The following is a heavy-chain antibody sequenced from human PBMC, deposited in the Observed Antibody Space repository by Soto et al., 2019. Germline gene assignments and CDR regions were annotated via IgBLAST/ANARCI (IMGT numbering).Heavy chain of an antibody. D-gene: IGHD3-10*01. CDR1: GGSISSYY. V-gene: IGHV4-59*08. J-gene: IGHJ6*03. CDR2: IYYSGST. CDR3: ARLLDPGTYYYYYHMDV. Sequence: SETLSLTCTVSGGSISSYYWSWIRQPPGKGLEWIGYIYYSGSTNYNPSLKSRVTISVDTSKNQFSLKLSSVTAADAAVYYCARLLDPGTYYYYYHMDVWGKGTTVTVSS.